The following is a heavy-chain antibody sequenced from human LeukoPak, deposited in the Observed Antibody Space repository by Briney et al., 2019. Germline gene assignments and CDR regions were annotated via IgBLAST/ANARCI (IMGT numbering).Heavy chain of an antibody. CDR3: TRDQFGVALGY. CDR2: ISSSGSYV. V-gene: IGHV3-21*01. D-gene: IGHD3-3*01. J-gene: IGHJ4*02. Sequence: GGSLRLSCAASGFTFSTCSINWVRQAPGKGLEWVSSISSSGSYVYYTDSVKGRFTISRDNANKSLYLQMNSLRAEDTAVYYCTRDQFGVALGYWGQGTLVTVSS. CDR1: GFTFSTCS.